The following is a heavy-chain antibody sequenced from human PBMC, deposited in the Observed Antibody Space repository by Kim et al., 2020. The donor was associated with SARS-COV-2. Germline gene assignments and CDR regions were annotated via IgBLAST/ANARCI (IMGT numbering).Heavy chain of an antibody. CDR3: AKDIWDYSGMDV. V-gene: IGHV3-23*01. J-gene: IGHJ6*02. CDR1: GFGFSTNA. Sequence: GGSLRLSCAASGFGFSTNAMGWVRQAPGKGLEWVSSISGTGTDLYYADSVRGRFTISRDIGKSTLYLQMNSLRAEDTDLYYCAKDIWDYSGMDVWGQGTTFTVSS. D-gene: IGHD3-10*01. CDR2: ISGTGTDL.